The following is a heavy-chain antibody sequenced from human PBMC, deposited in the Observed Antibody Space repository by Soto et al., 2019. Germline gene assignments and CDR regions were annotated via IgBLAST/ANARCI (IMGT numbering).Heavy chain of an antibody. V-gene: IGHV4-30-2*01. Sequence: SETLSLTCAVSGASISSGGHSWSWVRQPPGKGLEWVGYIYHSGSTYYNPSLRSRVIISVDTSKNQFSLKLSSVTAADTAVYYCARTPSILDVWGQGTTVTVSS. D-gene: IGHD3-3*01. CDR1: GASISSGGHS. J-gene: IGHJ6*02. CDR3: ARTPSILDV. CDR2: IYHSGST.